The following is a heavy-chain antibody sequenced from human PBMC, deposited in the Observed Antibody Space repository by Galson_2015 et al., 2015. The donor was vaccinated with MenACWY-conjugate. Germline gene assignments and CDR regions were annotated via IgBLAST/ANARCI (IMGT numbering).Heavy chain of an antibody. V-gene: IGHV1-46*01. J-gene: IGHJ3*02. CDR2: ISPSAGIT. CDR3: AKVMLVGGSDGFDI. Sequence: ISPSAGITHYAQRFQGRVSMNRDTSTSTVYMELSSLKSDDTAVYYCAKVMLVGGSDGFDIWGQGTMVTVSS. D-gene: IGHD2-15*01.